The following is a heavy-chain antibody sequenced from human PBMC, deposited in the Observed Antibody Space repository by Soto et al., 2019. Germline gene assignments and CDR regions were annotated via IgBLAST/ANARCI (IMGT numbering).Heavy chain of an antibody. J-gene: IGHJ4*02. V-gene: IGHV4-59*01. CDR1: GASISSSY. CDR2: VYHTGAT. CDR3: ARGGKRYSNAASVVGGDDY. D-gene: IGHD5-12*01. Sequence: PSETPSLTCTVSGASISSSYWSWIRQSPERGLEWIAYVYHTGATNYNPSLKSRVTISLDTSKGQFSLNLTSLTTADTAGYFCARGGKRYSNAASVVGGDDYWCEGALVT.